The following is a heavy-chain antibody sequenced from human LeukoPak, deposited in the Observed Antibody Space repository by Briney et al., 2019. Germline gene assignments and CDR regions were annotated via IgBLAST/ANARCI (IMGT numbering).Heavy chain of an antibody. D-gene: IGHD6-19*01. CDR2: IYYSGST. V-gene: IGHV4-39*07. J-gene: IGHJ4*02. CDR3: ARDAIAVAGTGVDY. Sequence: SETLSLTCTVSGGSISSSSYYWGWIRQPPGKGLEWIGSIYYSGSTYYNPSLKSRVTISVDTSKNQFSLKLSSVTAADTAVYYCARDAIAVAGTGVDYWGQGTLVTVSS. CDR1: GGSISSSSYY.